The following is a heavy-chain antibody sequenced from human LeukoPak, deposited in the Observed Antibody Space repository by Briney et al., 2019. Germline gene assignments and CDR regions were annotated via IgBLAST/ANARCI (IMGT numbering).Heavy chain of an antibody. Sequence: GESLKISCKGSGYDFYGYWIGWVRQMSGKGLEWLGIIYPDDSKIIYSPSFEGQFTLSANKSISTAYLQWSSLKASDTAIYYCARFNSPSLSGNRFGPWGQGTPVTVSS. CDR3: ARFNSPSLSGNRFGP. CDR1: GYDFYGYW. V-gene: IGHV5-51*01. CDR2: IYPDDSKI. J-gene: IGHJ5*02. D-gene: IGHD2/OR15-2a*01.